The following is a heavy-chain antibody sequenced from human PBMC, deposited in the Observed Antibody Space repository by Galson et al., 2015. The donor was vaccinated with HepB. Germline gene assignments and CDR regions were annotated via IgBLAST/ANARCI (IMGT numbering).Heavy chain of an antibody. D-gene: IGHD1-26*01. CDR2: ISSSSSYI. CDR1: GFTFSSYS. Sequence: SLRLSCAASGFTFSSYSMNWVRQAPGKGLEWVSSISSSSSYIYYADSVKGRFTISRDNAKNSLYLQMNSLGAEDTAVYYCAREGGESIVGALFDYWGQGTLVTVSS. V-gene: IGHV3-21*01. J-gene: IGHJ4*02. CDR3: AREGGESIVGALFDY.